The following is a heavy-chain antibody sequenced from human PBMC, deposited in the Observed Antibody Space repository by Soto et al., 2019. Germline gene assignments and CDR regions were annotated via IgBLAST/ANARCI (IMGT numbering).Heavy chain of an antibody. CDR1: GYTFTKYG. V-gene: IGHV1-18*03. CDR2: ISGSSGNA. Sequence: QVQLVQSGAEVKNPGASVKVSCKTSGYTFTKYGVGWVRQAPGQGLGWMGWISGSSGNANYAEKVQGRITLTTDTSTSTAYIELRSLRSDDMAVYYCAREMAGLGGEYDYWGQGTLVTVSS. J-gene: IGHJ4*02. D-gene: IGHD3-16*01. CDR3: AREMAGLGGEYDY.